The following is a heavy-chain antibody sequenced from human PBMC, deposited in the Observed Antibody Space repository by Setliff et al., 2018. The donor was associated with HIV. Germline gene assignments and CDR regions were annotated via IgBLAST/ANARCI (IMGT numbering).Heavy chain of an antibody. J-gene: IGHJ4*02. V-gene: IGHV4-34*01. CDR1: GGSFSGYY. Sequence: LSLTCAVYGGSFSGYYWSWIRQPPGKGLEWIGEINHSGSTNYNPSLKSRVTISVDTSKNQFSLKLSSVTAADTAVYYCARATGYYDILTGYYNSPFADYWGQGTLVTV. CDR2: INHSGST. D-gene: IGHD3-9*01. CDR3: ARATGYYDILTGYYNSPFADY.